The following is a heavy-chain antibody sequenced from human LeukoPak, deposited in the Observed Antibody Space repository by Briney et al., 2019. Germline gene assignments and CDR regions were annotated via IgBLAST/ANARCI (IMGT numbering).Heavy chain of an antibody. Sequence: GGSLRLSCAASGFTFDNYAMHWVRQAPGKGLEWVSAISGSGGSTYYADSVKGRFTISRDNSKNTLYLQMNSLRAEDTAVYYCAKSPRYCSGGSCYRGYFDYWGQGTLVTVSS. J-gene: IGHJ4*02. CDR3: AKSPRYCSGGSCYRGYFDY. CDR2: ISGSGGST. CDR1: GFTFDNYA. D-gene: IGHD2-15*01. V-gene: IGHV3-23*01.